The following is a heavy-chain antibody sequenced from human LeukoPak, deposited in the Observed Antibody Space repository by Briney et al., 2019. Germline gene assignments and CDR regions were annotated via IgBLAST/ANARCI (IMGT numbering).Heavy chain of an antibody. D-gene: IGHD1-26*01. J-gene: IGHJ4*02. CDR1: GFTFDDYG. Sequence: GGSLRLSCAASGFTFDDYGMSWVRQAPGKGLEWVSSISSSSSYIYYADSVKGRFTISRDNAKNSLYLQMNSLRAEDTAVYYCASPPGGHWGQGTLVTVSS. CDR2: ISSSSSYI. CDR3: ASPPGGH. V-gene: IGHV3-21*01.